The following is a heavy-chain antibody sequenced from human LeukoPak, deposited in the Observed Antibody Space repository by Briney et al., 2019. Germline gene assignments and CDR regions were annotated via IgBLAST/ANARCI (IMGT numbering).Heavy chain of an antibody. V-gene: IGHV4-59*11. CDR3: ASRAHCSGGSCYGNWSDP. D-gene: IGHD2-15*01. CDR2: ISYSGIT. CDR1: GASISSHY. J-gene: IGHJ5*02. Sequence: PSETLSLTCTVSGASISSHYWSWIRQSPGKGLEWIGYISYSGITNYNPSLKSRVTISVDTSKNHFSLRLSSVTAADTAVYYCASRAHCSGGSCYGNWSDPWGQGTLVTVSS.